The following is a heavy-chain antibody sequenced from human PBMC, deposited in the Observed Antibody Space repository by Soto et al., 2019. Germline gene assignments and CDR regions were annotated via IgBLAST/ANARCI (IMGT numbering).Heavy chain of an antibody. V-gene: IGHV4-34*01. D-gene: IGHD4-17*01. Sequence: QVQLQQWGAGLLKPSDTLSHSCAVSGGSFSGYYWNWIRQSPGKGLDWIGKIKHGGSPIYNPSPKTPGTISVDTSKTQFSLRLSYVTVADTVVYYCARAYDYRGNRDAFGTWGQGTMVTVSS. CDR2: IKHGGSP. CDR3: ARAYDYRGNRDAFGT. J-gene: IGHJ3*02. CDR1: GGSFSGYY.